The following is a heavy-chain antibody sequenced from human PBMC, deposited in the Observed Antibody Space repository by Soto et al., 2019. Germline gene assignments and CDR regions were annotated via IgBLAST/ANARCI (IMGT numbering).Heavy chain of an antibody. V-gene: IGHV4-30-4*02. CDR3: DSDRGDCSGWTFDY. Sequence: PSETLCLTCTVSGGSISSGGYYWSWIRQPPGKGLEWIGYIYYSGSTYYNPSLKSRVTISVDTSKNQFSLKLSSVTAADTAVYYCDSDRGDCSGWTFDYWGQGTMVTVSS. J-gene: IGHJ4*02. CDR2: IYYSGST. CDR1: GGSISSGGYY. D-gene: IGHD6-19*01.